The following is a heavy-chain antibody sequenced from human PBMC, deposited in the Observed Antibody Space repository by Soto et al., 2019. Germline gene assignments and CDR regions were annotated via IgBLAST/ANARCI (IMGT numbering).Heavy chain of an antibody. D-gene: IGHD6-13*01. J-gene: IGHJ4*02. CDR2: ITHRGFT. CDR3: ARFPFSTRSWTNPRYFDS. Sequence: QVQLQQWGAGLLKPSETLSLTCAVYSGSFSGYYWSWIRQSPGKGLEWIGEITHRGFTNYNPSLKSRVTMSADTSQNHFSLHLTSVTAAATAVYYCARFPFSTRSWTNPRYFDSWGQGTLVTVSS. CDR1: SGSFSGYY. V-gene: IGHV4-34*01.